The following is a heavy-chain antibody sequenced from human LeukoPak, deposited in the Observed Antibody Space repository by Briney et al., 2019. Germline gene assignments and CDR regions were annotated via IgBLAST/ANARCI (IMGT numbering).Heavy chain of an antibody. V-gene: IGHV3-30*02. Sequence: QPGGSLRLSCAASGFTFSSYGMHWVRQAPGKGLEWVAFIRYDGSNKYYADSVKGRFTISRDNSKNTLYLQTNSLRAEDTAVYYCAKGGVLSVLRFLEWLFDYWGQGTLVTVSS. J-gene: IGHJ4*02. D-gene: IGHD3-3*01. CDR1: GFTFSSYG. CDR3: AKGGVLSVLRFLEWLFDY. CDR2: IRYDGSNK.